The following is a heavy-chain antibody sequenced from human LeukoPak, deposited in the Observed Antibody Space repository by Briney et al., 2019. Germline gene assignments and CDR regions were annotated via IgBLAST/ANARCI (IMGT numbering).Heavy chain of an antibody. J-gene: IGHJ4*02. Sequence: PSETLSLTCTVSGDSISSHYWSWIRQPPGKGLEYVGFIFHSGTTYYNPSLKSRVTISVATSKSQFSLQLTSLTAADTAVYYCARWVATTGLVDSWGPGTLVTVSS. D-gene: IGHD1-26*01. CDR2: IFHSGTT. V-gene: IGHV4-59*08. CDR3: ARWVATTGLVDS. CDR1: GDSISSHY.